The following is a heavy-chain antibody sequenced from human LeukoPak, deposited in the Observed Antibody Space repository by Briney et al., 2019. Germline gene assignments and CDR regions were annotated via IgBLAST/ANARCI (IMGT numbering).Heavy chain of an antibody. Sequence: PAGGSLRLSCAASGLTFSSYWMSWVRQAPGKGLEWVANIKQDGSEKYYVDSVKGRFTISRDNAKNSLYLQMNSLRAEDTAVYYCARRPYMDVWGKGTTVTVPS. CDR1: GLTFSSYW. CDR2: IKQDGSEK. V-gene: IGHV3-7*03. J-gene: IGHJ6*04. CDR3: ARRPYMDV.